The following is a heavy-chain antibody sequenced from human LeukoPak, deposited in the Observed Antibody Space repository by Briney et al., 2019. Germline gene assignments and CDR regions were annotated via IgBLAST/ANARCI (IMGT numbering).Heavy chain of an antibody. CDR1: GYTFTSYD. CDR2: MNPNSGNT. Sequence: GASVKVSCKASGYTFTSYDINWVRQATGQGLEWMGWMNPNSGNTGYAQKFQGRVTMTRNTSISTAYMELSSLRSEDTAVYYCARGRYCSSTSCYYYMDVWGKGTTVTVSS. V-gene: IGHV1-8*01. D-gene: IGHD2-2*01. CDR3: ARGRYCSSTSCYYYMDV. J-gene: IGHJ6*03.